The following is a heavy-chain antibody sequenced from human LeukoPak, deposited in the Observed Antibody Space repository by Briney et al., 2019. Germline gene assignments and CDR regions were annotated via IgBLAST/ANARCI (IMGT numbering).Heavy chain of an antibody. CDR2: IYHSGST. D-gene: IGHD3-10*01. CDR3: ARLKRIWFTPRPGQYYFDY. V-gene: IGHV4-38-2*02. CDR1: GYSISSVYY. Sequence: SETLSLTCTVSGYSISSVYYWGWIRQPPGKGLEWIGNIYHSGSTYYNPSLKSRVTISIDTSKNQFSLKLSSVTAADTAVYYCARLKRIWFTPRPGQYYFDYWGQGTLVTVSS. J-gene: IGHJ4*02.